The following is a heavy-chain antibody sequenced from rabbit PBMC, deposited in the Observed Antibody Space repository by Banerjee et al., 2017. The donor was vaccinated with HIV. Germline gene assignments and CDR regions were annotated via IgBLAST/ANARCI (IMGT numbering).Heavy chain of an antibody. D-gene: IGHD1-1*01. V-gene: IGHV1S45*01. CDR3: ARDLVDGSGYTDLNL. Sequence: QEQLEESGGDLVQPEGSLTLTCTASGFSFSSSYWICWVRQAPGKGLEWIGCIYTGSSGDTHWASWAKGRFTISKTSSTTVTLQMTSLTGADTATYFCARDLVDGSGYTDLNLWGPGTLVTVS. J-gene: IGHJ4*01. CDR2: IYTGSSGDT. CDR1: GFSFSSSYW.